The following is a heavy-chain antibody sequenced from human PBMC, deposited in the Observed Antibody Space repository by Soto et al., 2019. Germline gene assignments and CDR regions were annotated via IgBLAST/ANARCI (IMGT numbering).Heavy chain of an antibody. D-gene: IGHD3-22*01. Sequence: SLRLSCAASGFTFSSYAMSWVRQAPGKGLEWVSAISGSGGSTYYADSVKGRFTISRDNSKNTLYLQMNSLRAEDTAVYYCAKRSDITMIEDYWGQGTLVTVSS. V-gene: IGHV3-23*01. CDR3: AKRSDITMIEDY. CDR1: GFTFSSYA. J-gene: IGHJ4*02. CDR2: ISGSGGST.